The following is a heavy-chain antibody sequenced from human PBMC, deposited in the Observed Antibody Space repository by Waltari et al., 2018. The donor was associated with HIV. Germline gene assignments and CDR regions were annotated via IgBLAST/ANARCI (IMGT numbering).Heavy chain of an antibody. D-gene: IGHD2-15*01. CDR1: GGSISSSSYY. CDR2: IYYSGRT. Sequence: QLQLQESGPGLVKHSETLSLTCTVSGGSISSSSYYWGWIRQPPGKGLECIGSIYYSGRTYYNPSLKSRVTISVDTSKNQFSLKLSSVTAADTAVYYCARAVQGYCSGGSCENYFDYWGQGTLVTVSS. J-gene: IGHJ4*02. CDR3: ARAVQGYCSGGSCENYFDY. V-gene: IGHV4-39*01.